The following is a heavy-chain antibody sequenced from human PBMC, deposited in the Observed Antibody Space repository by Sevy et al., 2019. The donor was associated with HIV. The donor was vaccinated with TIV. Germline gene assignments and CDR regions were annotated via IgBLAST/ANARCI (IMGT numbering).Heavy chain of an antibody. D-gene: IGHD3-16*01. V-gene: IGHV3-7*01. CDR3: ARAIGLGY. J-gene: IGHJ4*02. Sequence: GGSLRLSCVVSGFNFSSYWMSWVRQAPGRGLERVANIRQDGSEKYYVDSVKGRFTISRDNAKNSLYLQMNSLRAEDTAVYYCARAIGLGYWGQGTLVTVSS. CDR2: IRQDGSEK. CDR1: GFNFSSYW.